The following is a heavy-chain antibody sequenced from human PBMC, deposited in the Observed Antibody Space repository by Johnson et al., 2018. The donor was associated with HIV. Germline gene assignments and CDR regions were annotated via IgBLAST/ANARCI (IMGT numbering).Heavy chain of an antibody. CDR1: GFTFSIYG. D-gene: IGHD1-7*01. V-gene: IGHV3-30*02. CDR3: AKIITGTYFCNEAFDM. J-gene: IGHJ3*02. CDR2: IHYDGSNK. Sequence: QVQLVESGGGVVQPGGSLRLSCTGSGFTFSIYGIHWVRQAPDKGLEWVAFIHYDGSNKYYADSVKGRFTISRDNSENTVYVQMNSLRTEDTGMYYCAKIITGTYFCNEAFDMWGQGTRVIVSS.